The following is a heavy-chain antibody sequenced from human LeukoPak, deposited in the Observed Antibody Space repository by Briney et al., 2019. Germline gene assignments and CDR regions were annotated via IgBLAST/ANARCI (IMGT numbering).Heavy chain of an antibody. Sequence: VASVKVSCKASGYTFTSYAISWVRQAPGQGLEWMGRIIPILGIANYAQKFQGRVTITADKSTSTAYMELSSLRSEDTAVYYCARDQYCGGDCYPSYYYYGMDVWGQGTTVTVSS. CDR1: GYTFTSYA. V-gene: IGHV1-69*04. CDR3: ARDQYCGGDCYPSYYYYGMDV. CDR2: IIPILGIA. D-gene: IGHD2-21*02. J-gene: IGHJ6*02.